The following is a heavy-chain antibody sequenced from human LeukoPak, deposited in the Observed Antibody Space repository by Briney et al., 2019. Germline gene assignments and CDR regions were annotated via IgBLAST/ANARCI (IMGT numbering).Heavy chain of an antibody. J-gene: IGHJ4*02. D-gene: IGHD2-21*02. CDR3: VLIRSGDNGGYFDY. V-gene: IGHV2-26*03. CDR1: GFSLSNPEMG. CDR2: IFAKDKK. Sequence: SGPVLVKPTETLTLTCTTSGFSLSNPEMGVSWVRQPPGMPLAWLAHIFAKDKKSYYSPSLRNRLSIFKDTSKSQVLLAVTNVEPVDTATYFCVLIRSGDNGGYFDYWGQGTLVTVSS.